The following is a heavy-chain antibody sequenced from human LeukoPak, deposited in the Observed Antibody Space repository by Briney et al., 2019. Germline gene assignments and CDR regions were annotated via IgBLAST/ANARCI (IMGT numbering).Heavy chain of an antibody. Sequence: SETLSLTCAVYGGSFSGYYWSWIRQPPGKGLEWIGEINHGGSTNYNPSLKSRVTISVDTSKNQFSLKLSSVTAADTAVYYCARGLVDAASSSSLVPDYYYYGMDVWGQGTTVTVSS. J-gene: IGHJ6*02. V-gene: IGHV4-34*01. D-gene: IGHD6-6*01. CDR3: ARGLVDAASSSSLVPDYYYYGMDV. CDR1: GGSFSGYY. CDR2: INHGGST.